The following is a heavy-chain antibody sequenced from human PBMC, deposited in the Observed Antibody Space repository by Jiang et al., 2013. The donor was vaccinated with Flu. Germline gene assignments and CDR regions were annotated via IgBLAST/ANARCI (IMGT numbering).Heavy chain of an antibody. CDR1: GDSISNNVVA. V-gene: IGHV6-1*01. J-gene: IGHJ4*02. Sequence: SQTLSLTCVISGDSISNNVVAWNWIRQSPSRGLEWLGKTRYISRWLTEYSVSMQGRITINPDTSKNQLSLQLDSATPEDTAIYYCVRDYNWAFDSWGQG. D-gene: IGHD1-1*01. CDR2: TRYISRWLT. CDR3: VRDYNWAFDS.